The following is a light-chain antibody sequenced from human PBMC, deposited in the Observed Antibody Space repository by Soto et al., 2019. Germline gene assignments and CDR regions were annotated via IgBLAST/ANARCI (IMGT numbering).Light chain of an antibody. J-gene: IGKJ4*01. CDR2: GAS. CDR3: QRYGEWLRLT. CDR1: QSVNSY. V-gene: IGKV3D-15*01. Sequence: IVMTQSPAPLSVSPGERATLSCSSSQSVNSYLAWYQQKPVQAPRLLIYGASYRATGLPARFSGSVSGTVFHLIISRRQSEDFAVYFCQRYGEWLRLTFGGGTKVEIK.